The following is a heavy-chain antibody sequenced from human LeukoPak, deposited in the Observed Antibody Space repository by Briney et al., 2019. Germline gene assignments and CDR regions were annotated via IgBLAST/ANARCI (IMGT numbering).Heavy chain of an antibody. V-gene: IGHV4-31*03. CDR3: ARRGVVVPAAKVRGSNWFDP. CDR1: GGSISSGGYY. Sequence: SETLSLTCTVSGGSISSGGYYWSWIRQHPGKGLEWIGYIYYSGSTYYNPSLKSRVTISVDTSKNQFSLKLSSVTAADTAVYYCARRGVVVPAAKVRGSNWFDPWGQGTLVTVSS. D-gene: IGHD2-2*01. CDR2: IYYSGST. J-gene: IGHJ5*02.